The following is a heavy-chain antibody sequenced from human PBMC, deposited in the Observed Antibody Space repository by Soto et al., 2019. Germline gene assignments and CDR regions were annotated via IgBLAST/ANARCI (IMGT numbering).Heavy chain of an antibody. V-gene: IGHV3-11*01. CDR3: ARDRDVVVVAATPEWGWFDP. J-gene: IGHJ5*02. D-gene: IGHD2-15*01. Sequence: GGSLRLSCAASGFTFSDYYMSWIRQAPGKGLEWVSYISSSGSTIYHADSVKGRFTISRDNAKNSLYLQMNSLRAEDTAVYYCARDRDVVVVAATPEWGWFDPWGQGT. CDR1: GFTFSDYY. CDR2: ISSSGSTI.